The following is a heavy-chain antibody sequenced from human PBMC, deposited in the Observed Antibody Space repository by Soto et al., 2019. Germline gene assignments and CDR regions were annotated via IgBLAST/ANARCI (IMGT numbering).Heavy chain of an antibody. V-gene: IGHV1-18*01. CDR2: ISLNNGKT. D-gene: IGHD3-16*01. Sequence: QVQLVQSGAEVKKPGASVKVSCKATGYMFTRYGITWVRQAPGQGLEWMGWISLNNGKTNYAQKFQGRVTMTTDTSTNTAYMELRSLRSDDTAIYYCARHTDDVPYIWGSDYYGMDVWGQGSTVTVSS. CDR3: ARHTDDVPYIWGSDYYGMDV. CDR1: GYMFTRYG. J-gene: IGHJ6*02.